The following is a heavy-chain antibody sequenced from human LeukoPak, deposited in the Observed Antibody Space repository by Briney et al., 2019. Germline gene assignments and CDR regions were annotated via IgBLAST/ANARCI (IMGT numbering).Heavy chain of an antibody. V-gene: IGHV4-30-4*01. J-gene: IGHJ4*02. Sequence: SETLSLTCTVSGGSISSGDYYWSWIRQPPGKGLEWIGYIYYSGSTYYNPSLKSRVTISVDTFKNQFSLKLSSVTAADTAVYYCASRGYSYGSESRWGQGTLVTVSS. CDR3: ASRGYSYGSESR. CDR1: GGSISSGDYY. D-gene: IGHD5-18*01. CDR2: IYYSGST.